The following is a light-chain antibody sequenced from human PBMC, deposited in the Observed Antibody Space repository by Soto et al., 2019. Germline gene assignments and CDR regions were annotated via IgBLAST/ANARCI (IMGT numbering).Light chain of an antibody. Sequence: EIVLTQSPATLSLSPGERATLSCRASQSVSYYLAWYQQKPGQAPRLLIYDASSRATGIPARFSGSGSGTAFTLTISSLEPEDFAVYYCQQRSNWPPITFGQGTRLEIK. CDR2: DAS. CDR3: QQRSNWPPIT. CDR1: QSVSYY. J-gene: IGKJ5*01. V-gene: IGKV3-11*01.